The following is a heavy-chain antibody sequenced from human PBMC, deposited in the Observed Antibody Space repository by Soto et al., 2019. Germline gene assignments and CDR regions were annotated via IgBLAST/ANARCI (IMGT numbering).Heavy chain of an antibody. J-gene: IGHJ6*02. V-gene: IGHV5-51*01. CDR2: IYPGDSDT. CDR3: ARHGGVGATWYYYGMDV. D-gene: IGHD1-26*01. Sequence: PGESLKISCKGSGYSFTSYWIGWVRQMPGKVLEWMGIIYPGDSDTRYSPSFQGQVTISADKSISTAYLQWSSLKASDTAMYYCARHGGVGATWYYYGMDVWGQGXTVTVYS. CDR1: GYSFTSYW.